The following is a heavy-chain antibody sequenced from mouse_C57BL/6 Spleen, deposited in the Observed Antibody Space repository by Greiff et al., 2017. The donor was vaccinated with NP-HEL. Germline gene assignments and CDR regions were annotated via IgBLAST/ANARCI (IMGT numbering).Heavy chain of an antibody. CDR3: ARYSSYIEDAMDY. CDR1: GFTFTDYY. CDR2: IRNKANGYTT. D-gene: IGHD1-1*01. Sequence: EVQRVESGGGLVQPGGSLSLSCAASGFTFTDYYMSWVRQPPGKALEWVGFIRNKANGYTTEYSVSVKGRFTISRDNSQSILYLQMNALRAEDSATYYSARYSSYIEDAMDYWGQGTSVTVSS. J-gene: IGHJ4*01. V-gene: IGHV7-3*01.